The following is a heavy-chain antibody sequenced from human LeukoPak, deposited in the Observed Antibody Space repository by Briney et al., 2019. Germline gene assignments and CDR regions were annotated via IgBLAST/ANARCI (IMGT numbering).Heavy chain of an antibody. CDR1: GGSISSYY. D-gene: IGHD6-13*01. CDR3: ARAAYSSIRVENYFDY. Sequence: PAETLSLTCTVSGGSISSYYWSWIRQPPGKGLEWIGYIYYSGSTNYNPSLKSRVTISVDTSKNQFSLKLSSVTAADTAVYYCARAAYSSIRVENYFDYWGQGTLVTVSS. V-gene: IGHV4-59*12. CDR2: IYYSGST. J-gene: IGHJ4*02.